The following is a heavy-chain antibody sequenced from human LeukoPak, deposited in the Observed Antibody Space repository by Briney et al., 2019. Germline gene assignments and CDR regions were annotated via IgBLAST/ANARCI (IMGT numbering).Heavy chain of an antibody. CDR1: GSTFSTYA. Sequence: GGSLRLFCAGSGSTFSTYAMSWVRQAPGKGLEWISAISGSGVTTYYADSVKGRVTISRDNTKNTLYLQMNSLRVEDTAVYYCAKDMGYWGQGTLVTVSS. CDR3: AKDMGY. J-gene: IGHJ4*02. D-gene: IGHD3-10*01. CDR2: ISGSGVTT. V-gene: IGHV3-23*01.